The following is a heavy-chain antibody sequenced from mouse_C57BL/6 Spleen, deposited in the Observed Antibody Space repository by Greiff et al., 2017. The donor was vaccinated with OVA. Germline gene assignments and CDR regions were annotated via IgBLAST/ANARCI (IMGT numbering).Heavy chain of an antibody. CDR2: INPNNGGT. J-gene: IGHJ2*01. V-gene: IGHV1-26*01. Sequence: EVQLQQSGPELVKPGASVKISCKASGYTFTDYYMNWVKQSHGKSLEWIGDINPNNGGTSYNQKFKGKATLTVDKSSSTAYMELRSLTSEDSAVYYCAIYYYGSSDFDYWGQGTTLTVSS. CDR1: GYTFTDYY. CDR3: AIYYYGSSDFDY. D-gene: IGHD1-1*01.